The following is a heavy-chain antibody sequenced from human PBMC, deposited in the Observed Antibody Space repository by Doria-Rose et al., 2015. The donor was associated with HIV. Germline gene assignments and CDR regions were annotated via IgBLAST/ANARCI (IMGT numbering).Heavy chain of an antibody. CDR2: TWYDGSKK. J-gene: IGHJ4*02. D-gene: IGHD3-3*01. V-gene: IGHV3-30*18. CDR3: AKDNSLYDYWSGPDY. Sequence: QVQLVQSGGGVVQPGRSLRLSCAASGFTFSTYAMHWVRQAPGTGLEWVAVTWYDGSKKYYADSVKGRFTIPRDNSKNTLYLQMNSLRAEDTAVYYCAKDNSLYDYWSGPDYWGQGTLVTVSS. CDR1: GFTFSTYA.